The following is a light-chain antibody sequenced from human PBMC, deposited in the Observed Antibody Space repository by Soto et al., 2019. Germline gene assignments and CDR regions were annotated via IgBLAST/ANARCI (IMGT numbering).Light chain of an antibody. CDR1: ERIYSAY. CDR2: GTS. CDR3: QQYGNSPIT. J-gene: IGKJ5*01. V-gene: IGKV3-20*01. Sequence: EVVLTQSPGTLSLSRGERATLPCRASERIYSAYLGWYQQKPGQAPRLLIYGTSSRATGIPDRFSGSGAGTDFTLTISRLEPEDFAVYYCQQYGNSPITFGQGTRLEI.